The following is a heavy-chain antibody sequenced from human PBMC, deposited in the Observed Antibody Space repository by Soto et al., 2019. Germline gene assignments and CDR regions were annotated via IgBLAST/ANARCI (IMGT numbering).Heavy chain of an antibody. CDR2: IWYDGTQK. J-gene: IGHJ4*02. V-gene: IGHV3-33*08. D-gene: IGHD4-17*01. CDR1: GFTFSSYG. CDR3: ARAGGTTVTGLWHFDS. Sequence: PGGSLRLSCAASGFTFSSYGMHWVRQAPGKGLEWLAAIWYDGTQKYYADSVKGRFIISRDNSKKTLYLEMNSLRAEDTAVYYCARAGGTTVTGLWHFDSWGQGTLVTVSS.